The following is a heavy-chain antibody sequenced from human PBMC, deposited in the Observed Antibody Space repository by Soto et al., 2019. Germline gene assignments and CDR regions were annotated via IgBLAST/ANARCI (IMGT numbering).Heavy chain of an antibody. J-gene: IGHJ6*02. CDR3: ARDREPNYYYYYGMDV. CDR2: ISSSGSTI. D-gene: IGHD1-26*01. V-gene: IGHV3-11*01. CDR1: GFTFSDYY. Sequence: PGGSLRLSCAASGFTFSDYYMSWIRQAPGKGLEWVSYISSSGSTIYYADSVKGRFTISRDNAKNSLYLQMNSLRAEDTAVYYCARDREPNYYYYYGMDVWGQGTTVTVSS.